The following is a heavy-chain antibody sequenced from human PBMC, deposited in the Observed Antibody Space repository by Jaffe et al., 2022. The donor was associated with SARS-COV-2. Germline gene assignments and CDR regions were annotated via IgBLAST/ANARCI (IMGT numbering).Heavy chain of an antibody. CDR1: GFTFSSYA. D-gene: IGHD1-26*01. CDR2: ISGSGGST. V-gene: IGHV3-23*01. J-gene: IGHJ6*02. CDR3: AKEGGTDSGSYFSPYYYYGMDV. Sequence: EVQLLESGGGLVQPGGSLRLSCAASGFTFSSYAMSWVRQAPGKGLEWVSAISGSGGSTYYADSVKGRFTISRDNSKNTLYLQMNSLRAEDTAVYYCAKEGGTDSGSYFSPYYYYGMDVWGQGTTVTVSS.